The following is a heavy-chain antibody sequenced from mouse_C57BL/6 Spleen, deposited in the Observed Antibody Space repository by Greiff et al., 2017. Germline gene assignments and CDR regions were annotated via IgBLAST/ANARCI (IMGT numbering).Heavy chain of an antibody. CDR1: GFTFSDYY. D-gene: IGHD2-1*01. CDR2: ISNGGGST. V-gene: IGHV5-12*01. Sequence: EVQRVESGGGLVQPGGSLKLSCAASGFTFSDYYMYWVRQTPEKRLEWVAYISNGGGSTYYPDTVKGRFTISRDNAKNTLYLQMSRLKSEDTAMYYCARPYGNYGGYAMDYWGQGTSVTVSS. CDR3: ARPYGNYGGYAMDY. J-gene: IGHJ4*01.